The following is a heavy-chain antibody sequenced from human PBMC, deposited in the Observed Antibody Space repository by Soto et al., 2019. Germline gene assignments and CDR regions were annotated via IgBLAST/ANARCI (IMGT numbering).Heavy chain of an antibody. CDR1: GGSISSSSYY. D-gene: IGHD3-3*01. Sequence: SETLSLTCTVSGGSISSSSYYWGWIRQPPGKGLEWIGSIYYSGSTYYNPSLKSRVTISVDTSKNQFSLKLSSVTAADTAVYYCARQDYDFWSGYYINWFDPWGQGTLVTVSS. CDR3: ARQDYDFWSGYYINWFDP. J-gene: IGHJ5*02. CDR2: IYYSGST. V-gene: IGHV4-39*01.